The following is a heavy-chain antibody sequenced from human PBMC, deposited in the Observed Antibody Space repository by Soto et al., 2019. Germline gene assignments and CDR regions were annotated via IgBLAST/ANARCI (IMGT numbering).Heavy chain of an antibody. V-gene: IGHV3-23*01. CDR3: TKDFFEIFDP. Sequence: GGSLRLSCAASGFTFSSYAMSWVRQAPGKGRGWVSAISGGGGSTYYADSVKGRFTISRDNSKNTLYLQMNSLRAEDTAVYYCTKDFFEIFDPWGQGTLVTVSS. CDR1: GFTFSSYA. CDR2: ISGGGGST. D-gene: IGHD3-9*01. J-gene: IGHJ5*02.